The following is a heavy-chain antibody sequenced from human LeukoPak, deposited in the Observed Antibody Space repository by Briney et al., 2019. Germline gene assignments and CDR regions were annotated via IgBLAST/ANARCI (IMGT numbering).Heavy chain of an antibody. V-gene: IGHV1-8*01. Sequence: GASVKVSCKASGYTFTSYDINWVRQATGQGLEWMGWMNPNSGNTGYAQKFQGRVTMTRNTSISTAYMELSSLRSEDTAVYYCARGPYGGIAAAEYTDYWGQGTLVTVSS. CDR3: ARGPYGGIAAAEYTDY. D-gene: IGHD6-13*01. J-gene: IGHJ4*02. CDR2: MNPNSGNT. CDR1: GYTFTSYD.